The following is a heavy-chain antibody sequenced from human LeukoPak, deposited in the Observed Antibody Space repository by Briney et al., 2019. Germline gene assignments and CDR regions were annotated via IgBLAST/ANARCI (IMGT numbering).Heavy chain of an antibody. CDR2: IIPIFGTA. CDR1: GGTFSSYA. CDR3: ARHSTTVVTFSLSLGYFDY. D-gene: IGHD4-23*01. Sequence: ASAKVSCKASGGTFSSYAISWVRQAPGQGLEWMGGIIPIFGTANYAQKFQGRVTITADKSTSTAYMELSSLRSEDTAVYDCARHSTTVVTFSLSLGYFDYWGQGTLVTVSS. J-gene: IGHJ4*02. V-gene: IGHV1-69*06.